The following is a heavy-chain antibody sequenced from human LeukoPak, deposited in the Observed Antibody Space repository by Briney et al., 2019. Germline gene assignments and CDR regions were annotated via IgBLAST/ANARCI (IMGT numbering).Heavy chain of an antibody. CDR1: GGSISSSSYY. D-gene: IGHD3-22*01. J-gene: IGHJ4*02. Sequence: PSETLSLTCTVSGGSISSSSYYWGWIRQPPGKGLEWIGSIYYSGSTYYNPSLKSRVTISVDTSKNQFSPKLSSVTAADTAVYYCARLAGGSRSSGYYYKVRERTYYFDYWGQGTLVTVSS. CDR2: IYYSGST. CDR3: ARLAGGSRSSGYYYKVRERTYYFDY. V-gene: IGHV4-39*07.